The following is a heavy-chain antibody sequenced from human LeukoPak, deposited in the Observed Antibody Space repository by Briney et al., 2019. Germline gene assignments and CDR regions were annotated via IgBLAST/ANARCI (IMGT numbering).Heavy chain of an antibody. J-gene: IGHJ4*02. Sequence: PGGSLRLSCGASGFTFSSYTMNWVRQAPGKGLEWVSSISSTSSTMDYADSVKGRFTISRDNAKNSLYLQMNSLRDEDTAVYYCARSRGFDYWGQGTLVTVSS. V-gene: IGHV3-48*02. CDR1: GFTFSSYT. D-gene: IGHD3-10*01. CDR2: ISSTSSTM. CDR3: ARSRGFDY.